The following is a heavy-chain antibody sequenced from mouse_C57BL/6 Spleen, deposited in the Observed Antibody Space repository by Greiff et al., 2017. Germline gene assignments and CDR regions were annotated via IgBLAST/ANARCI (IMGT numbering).Heavy chain of an antibody. CDR1: GFTFSDYY. V-gene: IGHV5-16*01. D-gene: IGHD1-1*01. CDR2: INYDGGST. J-gene: IGHJ1*03. Sequence: EVKLVESEGGLVQPGSSMKLSCTASGFTFSDYYMAWVRQVPEKGLEWVANINYDGGSTYYLDYLKSRFIISRDNAKNILYLQMSSLKSEDTATYYCARYYYCSSPHWYFDVWGTGTTVTVSS. CDR3: ARYYYCSSPHWYFDV.